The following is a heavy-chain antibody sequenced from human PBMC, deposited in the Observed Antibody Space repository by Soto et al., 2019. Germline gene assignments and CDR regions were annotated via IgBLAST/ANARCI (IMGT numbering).Heavy chain of an antibody. D-gene: IGHD6-19*01. J-gene: IGHJ3*02. CDR1: GYNFTSYG. Sequence: ASVKVSCKASGYNFTSYGISWVRQAPGQGLEWMGWISPHNDRTKYARRFQDRVTMTAETPTSTVYMELGSLRSDDTAVYYCARDLYYSSGRYFDHDAFDIWGQGTVVTVS. V-gene: IGHV1-18*01. CDR2: ISPHNDRT. CDR3: ARDLYYSSGRYFDHDAFDI.